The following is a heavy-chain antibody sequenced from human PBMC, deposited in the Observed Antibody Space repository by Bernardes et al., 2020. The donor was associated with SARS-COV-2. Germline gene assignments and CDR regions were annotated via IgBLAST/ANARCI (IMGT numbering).Heavy chain of an antibody. CDR2: IKQDGSEK. Sequence: GGSLRLSCVASGFTFNTYWMNWVRQAPGKGLEWVANIKQDGSEKYYVDSVKGRFTISRDNAKNSLYLQMNSLRAEDTAVYYCARDLGWLQFDLWGQGTLVTVSS. V-gene: IGHV3-7*01. CDR1: GFTFNTYW. CDR3: ARDLGWLQFDL. D-gene: IGHD5-12*01. J-gene: IGHJ4*02.